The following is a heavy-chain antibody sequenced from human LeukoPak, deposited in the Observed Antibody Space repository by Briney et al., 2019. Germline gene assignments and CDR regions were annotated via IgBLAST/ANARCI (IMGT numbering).Heavy chain of an antibody. V-gene: IGHV1-2*06. D-gene: IGHD3-10*01. J-gene: IGHJ5*02. CDR2: INPNSGGT. CDR3: ARGPITMVRGVIFNWFDP. Sequence: ASVKVSCKASGYTFTGYYMHWVRQAPGQGLEWMGRINPNSGGTNYAQKFQGRVTMTRDTSISTAYMELSRLRSDDTAVYYCARGPITMVRGVIFNWFDPWAREPWSPSPQ. CDR1: GYTFTGYY.